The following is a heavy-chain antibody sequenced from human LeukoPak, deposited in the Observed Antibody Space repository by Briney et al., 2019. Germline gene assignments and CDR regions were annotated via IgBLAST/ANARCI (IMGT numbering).Heavy chain of an antibody. D-gene: IGHD2-2*01. V-gene: IGHV1-24*01. Sequence: ASVKVFCKVSGYTLTELSMHWVRQAPGKGLEWMGGFDPEDGETIYAQKFQGRVTMTEDTSTDTAYMELSSLRSEDTAVYYCATRYQLIWGEDYFDYWGQGTLVTVSS. CDR3: ATRYQLIWGEDYFDY. CDR2: FDPEDGET. CDR1: GYTLTELS. J-gene: IGHJ4*02.